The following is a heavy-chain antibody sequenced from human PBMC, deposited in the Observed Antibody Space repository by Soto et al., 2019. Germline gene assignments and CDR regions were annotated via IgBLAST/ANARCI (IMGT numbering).Heavy chain of an antibody. CDR1: GFEFSSYA. J-gene: IGHJ6*02. CDR2: ISARGGST. D-gene: IGHD1-26*01. Sequence: GGSLSLSCVASGFEFSSYAMSWVRQAPGQGLEWVSGISARGGSTYYAESVKGRFTISRDNSKNTLYLQMDSLTAEDTAVYYCAKTTPIVGGTSYYYYGMDVWGQGTTVTVSS. CDR3: AKTTPIVGGTSYYYYGMDV. V-gene: IGHV3-23*01.